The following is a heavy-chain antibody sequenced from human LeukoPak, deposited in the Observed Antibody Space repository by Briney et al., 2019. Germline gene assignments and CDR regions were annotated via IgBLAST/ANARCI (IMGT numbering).Heavy chain of an antibody. CDR1: GVSFSGYY. CDR2: INHSGST. CDR3: ARGVSPDY. V-gene: IGHV4-34*01. J-gene: IGHJ4*02. Sequence: SETLSLTCAVYGVSFSGYYWSWIRQPPGKGLEWLGEINHSGSTNYNPSLKSRVTISVDTSKNQFSLKLSSVTAADTAVYYCARGVSPDYWGQGTLVTVSS.